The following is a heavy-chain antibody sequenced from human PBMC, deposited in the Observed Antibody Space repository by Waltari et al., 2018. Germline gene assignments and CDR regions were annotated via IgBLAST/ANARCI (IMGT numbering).Heavy chain of an antibody. J-gene: IGHJ4*02. D-gene: IGHD1-26*01. CDR3: ARDRTKDGSYFRFDY. CDR1: GFIFSIHC. Sequence: EVQLVESGGGLVQPGGSLRLSCAASGFIFSIHCMYWVRQVLGKGLVWVSHINSDGSSTSYADSVKGRFTISRDNAKNTLYLQMNSLRAEDTAVYYCARDRTKDGSYFRFDYWGQGTLVTVSS. CDR2: INSDGSST. V-gene: IGHV3-74*01.